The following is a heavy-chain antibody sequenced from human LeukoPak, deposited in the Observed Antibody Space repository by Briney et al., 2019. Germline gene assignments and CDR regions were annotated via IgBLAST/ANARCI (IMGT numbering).Heavy chain of an antibody. CDR3: ARESSDSSGSHHWRY. Sequence: ASVKVSCKASGYTFTGYYMHWVRQATGQGLEWRGWINPNSGGPNYAQKCQGRVTMTRDTSISTPYMELSSLRSEDTAVYYCARESSDSSGSHHWRYWGQGTLVTVSS. J-gene: IGHJ4*02. D-gene: IGHD3-22*01. V-gene: IGHV1-2*02. CDR2: INPNSGGP. CDR1: GYTFTGYY.